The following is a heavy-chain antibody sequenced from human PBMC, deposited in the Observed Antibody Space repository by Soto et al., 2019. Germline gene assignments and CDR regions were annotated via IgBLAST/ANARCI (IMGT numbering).Heavy chain of an antibody. D-gene: IGHD3-16*01. CDR1: GGSLSGYY. Sequence: SETLSLTCAVYGGSLSGYYWSWIRQPPGKGLEWIGEINHSGSTNYNPSLKSRVTISVDPSKKQFSLKLSSVTAAATAGYYCAGWGRGKCGNTRCLHDFWGQGTPVTVSS. CDR2: INHSGST. CDR3: AGWGRGKCGNTRCLHDF. V-gene: IGHV4-34*01. J-gene: IGHJ1*01.